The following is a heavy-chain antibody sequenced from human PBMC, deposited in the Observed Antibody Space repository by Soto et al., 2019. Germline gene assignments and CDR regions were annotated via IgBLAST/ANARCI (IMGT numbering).Heavy chain of an antibody. J-gene: IGHJ4*02. CDR2: ISGSGDST. Sequence: EVPLLESGGGLVQPGGSLRLSCAASGFTFSTYAMNWVRQAPGKGLEWVSGISGSGDSTYYADSVKSRFTVSRDNSKNTLYLQMNSLRAEDTAVFYCAKERSSGRSFDYWGEGALVTVSS. CDR3: AKERSSGRSFDY. D-gene: IGHD6-19*01. V-gene: IGHV3-23*01. CDR1: GFTFSTYA.